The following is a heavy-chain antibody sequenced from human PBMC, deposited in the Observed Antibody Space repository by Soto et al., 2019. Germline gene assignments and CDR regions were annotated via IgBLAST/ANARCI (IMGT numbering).Heavy chain of an antibody. Sequence: QVQLVQSGVEWRKLGSSLKVSSKASGYIFFNFVIAWGRRPLGQGLMWMDWISLYSGHTHYGSKVQGRLTMTTDTSTSTAYMDLRSLTSDDTAVYYCAMVDNYVTPTPQDVWGQGTTVTVSS. CDR2: ISLYSGHT. CDR1: GYIFFNFV. D-gene: IGHD3-16*01. J-gene: IGHJ6*02. V-gene: IGHV1-18*01. CDR3: AMVDNYVTPTPQDV.